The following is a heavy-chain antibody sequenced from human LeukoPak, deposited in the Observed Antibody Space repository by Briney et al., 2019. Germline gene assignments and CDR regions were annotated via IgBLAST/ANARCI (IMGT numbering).Heavy chain of an antibody. J-gene: IGHJ4*02. CDR2: IRSKANSYAT. CDR3: TSPFIVGGSYYHY. CDR1: GFTFSGSA. Sequence: GGSLRLSCAASGFTFSGSAMHWVRQASGKGLGWVGRIRSKANSYATVYAASVKGRFTISRDDSKNTAYLQMNSLKTEDTAVYYCTSPFIVGGSYYHYWGQGTLVTVSS. V-gene: IGHV3-73*01. D-gene: IGHD1-26*01.